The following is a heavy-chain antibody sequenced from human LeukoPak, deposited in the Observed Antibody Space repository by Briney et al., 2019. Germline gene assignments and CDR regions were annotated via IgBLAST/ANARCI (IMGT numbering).Heavy chain of an antibody. D-gene: IGHD5-18*01. CDR3: AKWGYSYGLPDY. CDR1: GFTFSSYG. Sequence: GGSLRLSCAASGFTFSSYGMHWVRQAPGKGLEWVAVISYDGSNKYYADSVKGRFTISRDNSKNTLYLQMNSLRAEDTAVYYCAKWGYSYGLPDYWGQGTLVTVPS. CDR2: ISYDGSNK. J-gene: IGHJ4*02. V-gene: IGHV3-30*18.